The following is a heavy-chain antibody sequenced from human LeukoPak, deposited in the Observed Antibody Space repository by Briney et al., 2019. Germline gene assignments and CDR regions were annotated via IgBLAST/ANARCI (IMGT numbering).Heavy chain of an antibody. D-gene: IGHD3-3*01. CDR2: INHSEST. Sequence: SETLSLTCAVYGGSFSGYYWSWIRQPPGKGLEWIGEINHSESTNYNPSLKTRVTISVDTSKNQFSLKLSSVTGADTAVYYGASVSSPFWSHRAYYFDYWGQGTLVTVSS. J-gene: IGHJ4*02. CDR3: ASVSSPFWSHRAYYFDY. V-gene: IGHV4-34*01. CDR1: GGSFSGYY.